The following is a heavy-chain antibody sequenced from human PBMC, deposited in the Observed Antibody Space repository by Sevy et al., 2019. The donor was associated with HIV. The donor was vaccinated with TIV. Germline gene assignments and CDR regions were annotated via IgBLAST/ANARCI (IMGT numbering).Heavy chain of an antibody. V-gene: IGHV1-69*10. J-gene: IGHJ4*02. CDR3: ARGYCSSTSCYPGDFDY. CDR2: IIPILGIA. Sequence: ASVKVSCKASGGTFSSYAISWVRQAPGQGLEWMGGIIPILGIANYAQKFQGRVTITADKSTSTAYMELGSLRSEDTAVYYCARGYCSSTSCYPGDFDYWGQGTLVTVSS. D-gene: IGHD2-2*01. CDR1: GGTFSSYA.